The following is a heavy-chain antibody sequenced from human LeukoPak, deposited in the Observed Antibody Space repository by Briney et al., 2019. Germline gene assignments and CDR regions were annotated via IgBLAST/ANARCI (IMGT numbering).Heavy chain of an antibody. J-gene: IGHJ4*02. CDR3: ARIRFGSYFDY. V-gene: IGHV4-39*07. CDR1: GFTVSSNS. D-gene: IGHD3-16*01. Sequence: GSLRLSCTVSGFTVSSNSMSWIRQPPGKGLEWIGSIYDSGSTYYNPSLKSRVTISVDTSKNQFSLKLSSVTAADTAVYYCARIRFGSYFDYWGQGTLVTVSS. CDR2: IYDSGST.